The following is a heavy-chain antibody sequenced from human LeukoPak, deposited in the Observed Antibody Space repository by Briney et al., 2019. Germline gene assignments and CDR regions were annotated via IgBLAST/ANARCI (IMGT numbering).Heavy chain of an antibody. CDR2: ISYDGSNK. J-gene: IGHJ5*02. D-gene: IGHD6-19*01. CDR3: ARVNIAVAGTADWFDP. Sequence: GGSLRLSCAASGFTFSSYAMHWVRQAPGKGLEWVAVISYDGSNKYYADSVKGRFTISRDNSKNTLYLQMNSLRAEDTAVYYCARVNIAVAGTADWFDPWGQGTLVTVSS. CDR1: GFTFSSYA. V-gene: IGHV3-30-3*01.